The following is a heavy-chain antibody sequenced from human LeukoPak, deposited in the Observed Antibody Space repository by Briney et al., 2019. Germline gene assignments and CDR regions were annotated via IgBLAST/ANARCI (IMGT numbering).Heavy chain of an antibody. CDR2: INPNSGGT. CDR1: GYTFTGYY. J-gene: IGHJ6*03. V-gene: IGHV1-2*02. CDR3: AGVGTMVRGAAYYYYYYYMDV. D-gene: IGHD3-10*01. Sequence: APVKVSCKASGYTFTGYYMHWVRQAPGQGLEWMGWINPNSGGTNYAQKFQGRVTMTRDTSISTAYMELSRLRSDDTAVYYCAGVGTMVRGAAYYYYYYYMDVWGKGTTVTVSS.